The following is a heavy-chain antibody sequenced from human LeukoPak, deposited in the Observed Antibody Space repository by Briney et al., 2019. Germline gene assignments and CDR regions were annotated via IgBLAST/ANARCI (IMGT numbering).Heavy chain of an antibody. J-gene: IGHJ6*02. CDR1: GFTFSNFW. Sequence: PGGSLRLSCAASGFTFSNFWMHWVHQVPGEGLVWVSRIASDGSVTNYADSVKGRFTISRDNAKNTLYLQMNSLRVEDTAVYYCARDRSSFNGMDVWGQGTTVTVSS. CDR3: ARDRSSFNGMDV. CDR2: IASDGSVT. V-gene: IGHV3-74*01.